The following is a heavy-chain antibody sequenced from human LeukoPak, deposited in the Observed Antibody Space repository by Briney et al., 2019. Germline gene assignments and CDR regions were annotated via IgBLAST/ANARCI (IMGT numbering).Heavy chain of an antibody. V-gene: IGHV4-59*01. CDR3: ARVYYSSSYDYWYFDL. Sequence: PSETLSLTCTVSGGSISNYYWSWIRQPPGKALEWIGYIYYSGSTNYNPSLKSRVTISVDTSRNQFSLKLSSVTAADTAVYYCARVYYSSSYDYWYFDLWGRGTLVTVSS. CDR2: IYYSGST. CDR1: GGSISNYY. J-gene: IGHJ2*01. D-gene: IGHD6-13*01.